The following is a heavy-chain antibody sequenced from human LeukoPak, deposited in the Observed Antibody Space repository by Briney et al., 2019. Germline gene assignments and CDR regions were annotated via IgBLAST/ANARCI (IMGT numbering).Heavy chain of an antibody. CDR2: INPSGGST. CDR1: GYTFTSYY. J-gene: IGHJ5*02. D-gene: IGHD3-3*01. CDR3: ARVLRFLESWFDP. V-gene: IGHV1-46*03. Sequence: ASEKVSCKASGYTFTSYYMHWVRQAPGQGLEWMGIINPSGGSTSYAQKFQGRVTMTRDTSTSTVYMELSSLRSEDTAVYYCARVLRFLESWFDPWGQGTLVTVSS.